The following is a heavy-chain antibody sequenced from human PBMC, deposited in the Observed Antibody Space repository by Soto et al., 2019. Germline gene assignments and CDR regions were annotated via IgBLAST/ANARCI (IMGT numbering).Heavy chain of an antibody. CDR1: GYSFTSYW. D-gene: IGHD3-10*01. CDR3: VRQTSRILNY. J-gene: IGHJ4*02. Sequence: GESLKISCKASGYSFTSYWIGWVRQTPGKGLEWMGRIDPSDSYTIYSPSFRGHVTISADKSLSTAYLQWSSLKASDTAMYYCVRQTSRILNYWGQGTLVTVSS. V-gene: IGHV5-10-1*01. CDR2: IDPSDSYT.